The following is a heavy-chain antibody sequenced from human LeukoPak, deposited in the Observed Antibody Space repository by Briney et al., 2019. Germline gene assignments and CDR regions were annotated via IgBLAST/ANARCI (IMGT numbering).Heavy chain of an antibody. D-gene: IGHD2/OR15-2a*01. CDR1: GFTFSSYG. CDR2: IYSGGST. CDR3: ARDTWAYYMDV. Sequence: GETLRLSCGASGFTFSSYGMSWVRQAPGKGLEWVSVIYSGGSTYYADSVKGRFTISRDNSKNTLYLQMNSLRAEDTAVYYCARDTWAYYMDVWGKGTTVTNSS. J-gene: IGHJ6*03. V-gene: IGHV3-53*01.